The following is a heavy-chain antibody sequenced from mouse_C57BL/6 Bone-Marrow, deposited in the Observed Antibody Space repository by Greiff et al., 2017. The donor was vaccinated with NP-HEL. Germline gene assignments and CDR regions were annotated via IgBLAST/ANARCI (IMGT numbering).Heavy chain of an antibody. Sequence: VQRVESGPGLVQPSQSLSITCTVSGFSLTSYGVHWVRQSPGKGLEWLGVIWSGGSTDYNAAFISRLSISKDNSKSQVFFKMNSLQADDTAIYYCARRESSITTKWDYFDYWGQGTTLTVSS. V-gene: IGHV2-2*01. J-gene: IGHJ2*01. CDR3: ARRESSITTKWDYFDY. D-gene: IGHD1-1*01. CDR2: IWSGGST. CDR1: GFSLTSYG.